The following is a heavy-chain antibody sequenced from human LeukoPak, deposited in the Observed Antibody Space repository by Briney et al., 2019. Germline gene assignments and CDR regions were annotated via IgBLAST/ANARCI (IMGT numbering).Heavy chain of an antibody. V-gene: IGHV1-69*04. J-gene: IGHJ6*02. D-gene: IGHD1-26*01. Sequence: ASVKVSCKVFGGTFSSYAINWVRQAPGQGLEWMGRIIPMLGTVNYAQKFQGRVTIIADKFTSTAYMELSSLRSEDTAVYFCARDQKAGATPYFGMDVWGQGTTVTVSS. CDR1: GGTFSSYA. CDR3: ARDQKAGATPYFGMDV. CDR2: IIPMLGTV.